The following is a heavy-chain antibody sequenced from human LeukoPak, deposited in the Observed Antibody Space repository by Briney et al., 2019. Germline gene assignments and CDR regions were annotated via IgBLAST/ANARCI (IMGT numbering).Heavy chain of an antibody. Sequence: PSETLSLTCTVSGGSISSGGYYWSWIRQHPGKGLEWIGYIYYSGSTYCNPSLKSRVTISVDTSKNQFSLKLSSVTAADTAVYYCARAWSASSLFDPWGQGTLVTVSS. V-gene: IGHV4-31*03. CDR3: ARAWSASSLFDP. D-gene: IGHD2-15*01. J-gene: IGHJ5*02. CDR1: GGSISSGGYY. CDR2: IYYSGST.